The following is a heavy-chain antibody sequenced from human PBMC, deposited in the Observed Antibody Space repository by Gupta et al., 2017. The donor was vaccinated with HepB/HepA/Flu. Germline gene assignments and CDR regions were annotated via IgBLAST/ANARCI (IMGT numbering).Heavy chain of an antibody. CDR3: ARHYCYNSACLFGENWFDP. J-gene: IGHJ5*02. CDR1: GFAFSRDG. D-gene: IGHD3-16*02. V-gene: IGHV3-33*01. Sequence: QVQLVESGGGVVQPGTSLTLSCAASGFAFSRDGMHWVRQAPGKGLEWVAIIWYDGSNENYGDSVKGRFTVSRDNSKNTVYLQMNNLRAEDTAVYYCARHYCYNSACLFGENWFDPWGQGTLVTVSS. CDR2: IWYDGSNE.